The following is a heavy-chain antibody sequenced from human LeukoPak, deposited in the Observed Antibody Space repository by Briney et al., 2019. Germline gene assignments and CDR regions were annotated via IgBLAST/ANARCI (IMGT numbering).Heavy chain of an antibody. CDR1: GYTFTSYY. Sequence: GASVKVSCKASGYTFTSYYMHWVRQAPGQGLEWMGIINPSGGSTSYAQKFQGRVTMTRDTSTSTVYMELSSLRSEDTAVYYCARSSLAYCGGDCFGFDYWGQGTLVTVSS. CDR3: ARSSLAYCGGDCFGFDY. CDR2: INPSGGST. V-gene: IGHV1-46*01. J-gene: IGHJ4*02. D-gene: IGHD2-21*02.